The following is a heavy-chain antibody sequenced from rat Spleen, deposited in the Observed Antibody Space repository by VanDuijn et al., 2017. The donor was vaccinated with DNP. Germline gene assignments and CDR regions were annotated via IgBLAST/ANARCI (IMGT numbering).Heavy chain of an antibody. V-gene: IGHV3-1*01. CDR1: GYSITSNY. D-gene: IGHD1-11*01. CDR3: ARGLNYGGYNYYWYFDF. J-gene: IGHJ1*01. Sequence: EVQLQASGPGLVKPSQSLSLTCSVTGYSITSNYWAWIRKFPGNKMEWMGFISYSGSTSYTPSLKSRISITRDTSKNQFFLQVNSITTEDTATYYCARGLNYGGYNYYWYFDFWGPGTMVTVSS. CDR2: ISYSGST.